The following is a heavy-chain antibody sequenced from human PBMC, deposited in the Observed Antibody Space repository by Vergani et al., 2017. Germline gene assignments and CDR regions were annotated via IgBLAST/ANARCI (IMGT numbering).Heavy chain of an antibody. CDR3: ATIAAAGAPYYFDY. D-gene: IGHD6-13*01. V-gene: IGHV4-4*07. CDR2: IYTSGST. Sequence: QVQLQESGPGLVKPSETLSLTCTVSGGSISSYYWSWIRQPAGKGLEWIGRIYTSGSTNYNPSLKSRVTMSVDTSKNQFSLKLSSVTAADTAVYYCATIAAAGAPYYFDYWGQGTLVTVSS. CDR1: GGSISSYY. J-gene: IGHJ4*02.